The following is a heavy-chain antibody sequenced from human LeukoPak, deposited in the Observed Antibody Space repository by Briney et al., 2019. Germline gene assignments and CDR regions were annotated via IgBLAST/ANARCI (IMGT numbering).Heavy chain of an antibody. J-gene: IGHJ6*04. CDR1: GYTFIGYY. Sequence: ASMKVSCKASGYTFIGYYVHWVRQAPGQGLEWMGWINPNSGATNYAQKFQGRLTMTRDTSISTAYMELSRLTSDDTAVYYCARVPIVVVGYYYRDVWGKGTTVTVSS. CDR2: INPNSGAT. V-gene: IGHV1-2*02. CDR3: ARVPIVVVGYYYRDV. D-gene: IGHD2-15*01.